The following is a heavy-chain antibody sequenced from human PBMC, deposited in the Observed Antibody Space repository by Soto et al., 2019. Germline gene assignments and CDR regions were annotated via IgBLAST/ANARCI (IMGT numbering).Heavy chain of an antibody. CDR1: GFTFRSYA. Sequence: GGYLRLSGAASGFTFRSYAMSCVRQAPAKGLEGVSDISGSGGTTDYAASVKGRFIISRDNSKNMVYLQMNSLRAEDTAVYYCAKDHWAGYSGYAIHNDLDVWGQGTTVTVSS. CDR2: ISGSGGTT. V-gene: IGHV3-23*01. D-gene: IGHD5-12*01. CDR3: AKDHWAGYSGYAIHNDLDV. J-gene: IGHJ6*02.